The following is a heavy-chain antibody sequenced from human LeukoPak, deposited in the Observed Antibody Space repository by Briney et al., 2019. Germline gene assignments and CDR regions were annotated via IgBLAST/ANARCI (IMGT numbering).Heavy chain of an antibody. V-gene: IGHV1-8*01. CDR2: MNPNSGNT. J-gene: IGHJ3*02. D-gene: IGHD3-9*01. CDR1: GYTFTSYD. CDR3: ARGSIFRIFRAFDI. Sequence: GASVKVSCKASGYTFTSYDINWARQATGQGLEWMGWMNPNSGNTGYAQKFQGRVTMTRNTSISTAYMELSSLRSEDTAVYYCARGSIFRIFRAFDIWGQGTMVTVSS.